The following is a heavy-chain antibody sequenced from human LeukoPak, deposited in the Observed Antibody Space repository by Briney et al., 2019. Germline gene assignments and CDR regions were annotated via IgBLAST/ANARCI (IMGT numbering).Heavy chain of an antibody. Sequence: PSETLSLTCTVSGGSISSYYWSWIRQPPGKGLEWIGYIYYSGSTNYNPCLKSRVTISVDTSKNQFSLRLSSVTAADTAVYYCAIGSGWFSYFDYWGQGTLVTVSS. D-gene: IGHD6-19*01. J-gene: IGHJ4*02. CDR2: IYYSGST. V-gene: IGHV4-59*01. CDR1: GGSISSYY. CDR3: AIGSGWFSYFDY.